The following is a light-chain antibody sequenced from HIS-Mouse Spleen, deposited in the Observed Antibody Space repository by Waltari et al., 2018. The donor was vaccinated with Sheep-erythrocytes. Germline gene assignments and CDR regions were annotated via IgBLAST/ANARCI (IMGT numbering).Light chain of an antibody. CDR3: QQSYSTPPT. CDR1: QSISSY. J-gene: IGKJ4*01. Sequence: DIQMTQSPSSLSASVGDRVTITCRESQSISSYLNWYQQKPGKAPKLLIYAASSLKSGVPSRFSGSGSGTDFTLTISSLQPEDFATYYCQQSYSTPPTFGGGTKVEIK. CDR2: AAS. V-gene: IGKV1-39*01.